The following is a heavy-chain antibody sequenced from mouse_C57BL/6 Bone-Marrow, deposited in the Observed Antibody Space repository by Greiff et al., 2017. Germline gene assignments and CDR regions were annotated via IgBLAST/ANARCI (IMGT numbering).Heavy chain of an antibody. CDR2: IDPSDSYT. J-gene: IGHJ2*01. V-gene: IGHV1-69*01. D-gene: IGHD2-12*01. CDR3: ARDYNYDGGDYFDY. Sequence: QVQLQQPGAELVMPGASVKLSCKASGYTFTSYWMHWVKQRPGQGLEWIGEIDPSDSYTNYNHKFKGKSTLTVDKSSSTAYMQLSSLTSADSAVYYCARDYNYDGGDYFDYWGQGTTLTVSS. CDR1: GYTFTSYW.